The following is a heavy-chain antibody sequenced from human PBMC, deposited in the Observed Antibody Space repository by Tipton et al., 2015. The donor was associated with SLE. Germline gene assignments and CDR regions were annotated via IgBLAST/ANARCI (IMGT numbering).Heavy chain of an antibody. CDR2: INHSGST. D-gene: IGHD3-3*01. Sequence: TLSLTCAVYGGSFSGYYWSWIRQPPEKGLEWIGEINHSGSTTYNPSLKSRVTISVDTSKNQFSLKLSSVTAADTAVYYCARGLFGGTYDDWGQGTLISVSS. CDR3: ARGLFGGTYDD. V-gene: IGHV4-34*01. CDR1: GGSFSGYY. J-gene: IGHJ4*02.